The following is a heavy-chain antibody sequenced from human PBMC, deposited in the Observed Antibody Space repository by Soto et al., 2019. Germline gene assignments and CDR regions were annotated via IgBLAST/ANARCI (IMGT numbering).Heavy chain of an antibody. J-gene: IGHJ4*02. CDR3: ARDRLMGQYFGS. Sequence: QVQLQESGPGLVKPSQTLSPTCTVTGGSINSGSYYWSWIRQHPGKGLEWIGNINYSGSTYYNPSLKSRVLMSVDASQNQFFLKLTSVTAADTAIYYCARDRLMGQYFGSWGQGTLVTVSS. V-gene: IGHV4-31*03. CDR1: GGSINSGSYY. CDR2: INYSGST. D-gene: IGHD3-10*01.